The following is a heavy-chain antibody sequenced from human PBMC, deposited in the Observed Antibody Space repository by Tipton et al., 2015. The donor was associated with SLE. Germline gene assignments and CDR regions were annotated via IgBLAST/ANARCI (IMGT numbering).Heavy chain of an antibody. V-gene: IGHV4-34*01. CDR3: ARGGYYDAPDF. CDR2: INHSGIT. Sequence: TLSLTCAVYGGSFSGYYWSWIRQPPGKGLEWIGEINHSGITNYKPSLKSRLTTSVDTSKNQFSLKLNSVTAADTAVYYCARGGYYDAPDFWGQGTLVTVSS. J-gene: IGHJ4*02. D-gene: IGHD3-3*01. CDR1: GGSFSGYY.